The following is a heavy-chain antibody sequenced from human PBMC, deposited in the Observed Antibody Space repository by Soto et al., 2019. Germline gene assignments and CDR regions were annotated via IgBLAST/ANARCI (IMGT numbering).Heavy chain of an antibody. CDR3: ARVLRPNTVWFDP. Sequence: VASVKVSCKASGYTFTGYYMHWVRQAPGQGLEWMGWINPNSGGTNYAQKFQGRVTMTRDTSISTAYMELSRLRSDDTAVYYCARVLRPNTVWFDPWGQGTLVTVSS. D-gene: IGHD4-17*01. J-gene: IGHJ5*02. CDR1: GYTFTGYY. CDR2: INPNSGGT. V-gene: IGHV1-2*02.